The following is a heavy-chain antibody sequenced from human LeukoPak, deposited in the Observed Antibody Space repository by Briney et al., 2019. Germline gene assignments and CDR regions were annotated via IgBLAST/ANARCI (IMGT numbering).Heavy chain of an antibody. CDR1: GGSLSSYY. CDR2: IYYSGST. J-gene: IGHJ6*02. D-gene: IGHD6-13*01. V-gene: IGHV4-59*01. CDR3: ARVSSYSSSWYWVYGMDV. Sequence: SETLSLTCTVSGGSLSSYYWSWIRQPPGKGLEWIGYIYYSGSTNYNPSLKSRVTISVDTSKNQFSLKLSSVTAADTAVYYCARVSSYSSSWYWVYGMDVWGQGTTVTVSS.